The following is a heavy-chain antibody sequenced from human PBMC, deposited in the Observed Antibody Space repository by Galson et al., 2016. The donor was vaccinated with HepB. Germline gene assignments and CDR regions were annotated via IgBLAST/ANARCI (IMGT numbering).Heavy chain of an antibody. D-gene: IGHD2-2*01. CDR1: GFIFSHYW. CDR2: INSDGSRT. J-gene: IGHJ4*02. Sequence: SLRLSCAASGFIFSHYWMHWVRQAPGKGLVWVSRINSDGSRTDYADSVKGRFTISRDNDRNTLYLQMNSLRAEDTAVYYCAKDIQMGVPAAFDYWGQGTLVTV. CDR3: AKDIQMGVPAAFDY. V-gene: IGHV3-74*01.